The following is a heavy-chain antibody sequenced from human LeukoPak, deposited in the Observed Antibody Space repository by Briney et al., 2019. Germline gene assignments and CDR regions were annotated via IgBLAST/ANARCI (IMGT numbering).Heavy chain of an antibody. CDR2: ISSSSSYI. CDR3: ALERVALYGSGSYNY. Sequence: GGSLRLSCAASGFTFSSYSMNWVRQAPGKGLEWVSSISSSSSYIYYADSVKGRFTISRDNAKNSLYLQMNSLRAEDTAVYYCALERVALYGSGSYNYWGQGTLVTVSS. CDR1: GFTFSSYS. D-gene: IGHD3-10*01. J-gene: IGHJ4*02. V-gene: IGHV3-21*01.